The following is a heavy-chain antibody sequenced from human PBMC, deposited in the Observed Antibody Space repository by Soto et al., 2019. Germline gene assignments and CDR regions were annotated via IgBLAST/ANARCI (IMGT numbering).Heavy chain of an antibody. J-gene: IGHJ4*02. CDR3: ASDLPSFGATTSTDL. Sequence: QVQMAQSGGEVKKLGASLKVSCKAFGYTFTNYGSSWVRQAPGQGLEWMGWMSPYNGHTNSAQKFQDRMSMTTDTSKATAYLQLKSLRTDDTAVYYCASDLPSFGATTSTDLWGQGAVVSVSS. CDR2: MSPYNGHT. V-gene: IGHV1-18*01. D-gene: IGHD5-12*01. CDR1: GYTFTNYG.